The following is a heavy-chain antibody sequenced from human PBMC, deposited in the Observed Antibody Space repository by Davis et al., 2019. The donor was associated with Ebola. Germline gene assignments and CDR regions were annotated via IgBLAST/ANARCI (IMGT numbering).Heavy chain of an antibody. Sequence: GESLKISCAASGFTFSDYYMSWIRQAPGKGLEWVSYISSSGSTIYYADSVKGRFTISRDNAKNSLYLQMNSLRAEDTAVYYWAREEGWELLSQQSEVYWGQGTLVTVSS. CDR3: AREEGWELLSQQSEVY. CDR2: ISSSGSTI. J-gene: IGHJ4*02. CDR1: GFTFSDYY. V-gene: IGHV3-11*01. D-gene: IGHD1-26*01.